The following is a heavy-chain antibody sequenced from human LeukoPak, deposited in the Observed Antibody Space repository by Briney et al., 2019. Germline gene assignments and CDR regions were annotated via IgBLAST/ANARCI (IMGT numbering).Heavy chain of an antibody. J-gene: IGHJ4*02. CDR2: IWYDGSNK. CDR1: GFTFSSYG. D-gene: IGHD3-22*01. CDR3: AKGAGYYYNYFDY. V-gene: IGHV3-33*06. Sequence: GGSLRLSCAASGFTFSSYGMHWVRQAPGKGLEWVAVIWYDGSNKYYADSVKGRFTISRDNSKNTLYLQMNRLRAEDTALYYCAKGAGYYYNYFDYWGPGTLVTVSS.